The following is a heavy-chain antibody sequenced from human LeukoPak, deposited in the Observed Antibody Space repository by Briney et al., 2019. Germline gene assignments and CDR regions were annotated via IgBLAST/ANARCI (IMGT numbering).Heavy chain of an antibody. CDR1: GFTFSSYS. J-gene: IGHJ4*02. CDR2: ISSSSSTI. Sequence: GGSLRLSCAASGFTFSSYSMNWVRQAPGKGLEWVSYISSSSSTIYYADSVKGRFTISRDNAKNSLYLQMNSLRVEDTAVYYCARITMIEEAGYWGQGTLVTVSS. V-gene: IGHV3-48*04. D-gene: IGHD3-22*01. CDR3: ARITMIEEAGY.